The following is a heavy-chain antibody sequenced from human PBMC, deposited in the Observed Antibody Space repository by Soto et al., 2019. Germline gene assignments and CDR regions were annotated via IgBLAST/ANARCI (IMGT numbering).Heavy chain of an antibody. J-gene: IGHJ4*02. V-gene: IGHV1-18*01. CDR3: ARSGGPYCSSTSCRAYYFDY. CDR2: ISAYNGNT. D-gene: IGHD2-2*01. Sequence: QVQLVQSGGGVKKPGASVKVSCKASGYTFTSYGISWVRQAPGHGLEWMGWISAYNGNTNYAQKLQGRVTMTTDTSTSTAYMELRSLRSDDTAVYYCARSGGPYCSSTSCRAYYFDYWGQGTLVTVSS. CDR1: GYTFTSYG.